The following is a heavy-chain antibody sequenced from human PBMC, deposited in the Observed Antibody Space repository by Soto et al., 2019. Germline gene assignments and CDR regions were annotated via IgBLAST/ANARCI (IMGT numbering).Heavy chain of an antibody. D-gene: IGHD3-3*01. CDR3: ARESPYTDFWGDVMDLDSYSMDV. J-gene: IGHJ6*02. CDR1: GYTFSSYG. V-gene: IGHV1-18*01. Sequence: QGQLVQSGGEVKRPGASVKVSCQASGYTFSSYGISWVRQAPGQGRQWMGWVSDHHGNTKYAQILQARLTLPTDTCRSTASMELRSLTSDDAAVYYCARESPYTDFWGDVMDLDSYSMDVWGQGTTVSVAS. CDR2: VSDHHGNT.